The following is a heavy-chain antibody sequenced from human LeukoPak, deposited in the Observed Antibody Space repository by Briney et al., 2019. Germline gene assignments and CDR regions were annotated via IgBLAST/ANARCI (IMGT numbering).Heavy chain of an antibody. J-gene: IGHJ4*02. CDR3: ARGWYGIAVAGSFDY. CDR1: GGSTSGYY. D-gene: IGHD6-19*01. V-gene: IGHV4-59*01. Sequence: KSSETLSLTCTVSGGSTSGYYWSWIRQPPGKGLEWIGDIYYSGSTNYNPSLTSRVTMSVDTSKNQFSLKLNSVTDADTAAYYCARGWYGIAVAGSFDYWGQGTLVTVSS. CDR2: IYYSGST.